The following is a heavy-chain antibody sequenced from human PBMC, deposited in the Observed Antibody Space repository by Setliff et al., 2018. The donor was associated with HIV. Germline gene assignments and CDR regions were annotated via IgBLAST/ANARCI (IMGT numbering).Heavy chain of an antibody. CDR1: GYSFTSYW. J-gene: IGHJ3*02. Sequence: GESLKISCKGSGYSFTSYWSGCVRQMPGKGLEWMGIINPYDSDTICSPSFHVQVTISADKSISTAYLQWSSLKASDPAMYYCARGRSSWNNDVFDIWGQGTMVTVSS. CDR2: INPYDSDT. CDR3: ARGRSSWNNDVFDI. V-gene: IGHV5-51*01. D-gene: IGHD6-13*01.